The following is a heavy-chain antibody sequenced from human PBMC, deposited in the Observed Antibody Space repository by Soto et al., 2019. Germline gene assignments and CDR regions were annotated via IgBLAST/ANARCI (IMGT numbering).Heavy chain of an antibody. D-gene: IGHD3-22*01. CDR2: ISSSSSYT. CDR3: ARGYYDSSGYTVFDY. CDR1: GFTFSDYY. Sequence: GSLRLSCAASGFTFSDYYMSWIRQAPGKGLEWVSYISSSSSYTNYADSVKGRFTISRDNAKNSLYLQMNSLRAEDTAVYYCARGYYDSSGYTVFDYWGQGTLVTVSS. V-gene: IGHV3-11*06. J-gene: IGHJ4*02.